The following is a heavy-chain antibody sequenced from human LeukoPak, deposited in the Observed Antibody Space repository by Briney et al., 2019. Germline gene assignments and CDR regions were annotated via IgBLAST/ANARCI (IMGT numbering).Heavy chain of an antibody. CDR3: ARASSPPLLRPKGFDY. J-gene: IGHJ4*02. D-gene: IGHD2-15*01. Sequence: PGGSLRLSCAASGFTFGGYGMNWVRQAPGKGLEWVSPISGSSGCIYYADSVKGRFTISRDNSKNSLYLQMNSLRAEDTALYYCARASSPPLLRPKGFDYRGQGTLVTVSS. CDR2: ISGSSGCI. CDR1: GFTFGGYG. V-gene: IGHV3-21*01.